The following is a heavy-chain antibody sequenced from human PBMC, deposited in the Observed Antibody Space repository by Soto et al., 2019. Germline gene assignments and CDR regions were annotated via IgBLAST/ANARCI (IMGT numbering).Heavy chain of an antibody. CDR3: ASAAYISLRNIAVAGTYYFDY. V-gene: IGHV1-69*02. D-gene: IGHD6-19*01. J-gene: IGHJ4*02. CDR2: IIPILGIA. Sequence: QVQLVQSGAEVKKPGSSVKVSCKASGGTFSSYTISWVRQAPGQGLEWMGRIIPILGIANYAQKFQGRVTITADKSTSTAYMELSSLRSEDTAVYYCASAAYISLRNIAVAGTYYFDYWGQGTLVTVSS. CDR1: GGTFSSYT.